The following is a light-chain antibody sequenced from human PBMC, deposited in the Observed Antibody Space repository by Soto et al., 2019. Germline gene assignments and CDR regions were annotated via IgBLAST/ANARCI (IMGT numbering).Light chain of an antibody. V-gene: IGKV4-1*01. J-gene: IGKJ1*01. CDR1: QSVLYSFNNKNY. Sequence: DIVMTQSPDSLAVSLGERATINCKSSQSVLYSFNNKNYLAWYQQKPGQPPKLLVYWASNRESGVPDRFSGSGSGKDFTLTISSLQAEDVAVYYCQQYYSVPPWTFGQGTKVEIK. CDR3: QQYYSVPPWT. CDR2: WAS.